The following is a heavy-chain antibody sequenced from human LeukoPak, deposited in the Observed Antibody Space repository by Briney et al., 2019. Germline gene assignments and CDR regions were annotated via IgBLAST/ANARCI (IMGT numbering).Heavy chain of an antibody. V-gene: IGHV2-5*01. J-gene: IGHJ5*02. Sequence: SGPTLVNPTQTLTLTCTFSGFSLSTSGVGVGWIRQPPGKALELLAVISRNDDKRYSPSLKSRLTISKDTSKNQVVLTMTNMDPVDTATYYCARSYSDYDYFNNWFDPWGQGTLVTVSS. CDR3: ARSYSDYDYFNNWFDP. CDR1: GFSLSTSGVG. CDR2: ISRNDDK. D-gene: IGHD5-12*01.